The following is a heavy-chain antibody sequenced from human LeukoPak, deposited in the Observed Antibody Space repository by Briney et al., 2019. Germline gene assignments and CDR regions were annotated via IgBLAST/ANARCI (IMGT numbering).Heavy chain of an antibody. CDR2: IYYSGST. CDR3: ARDLNYGSYYYYYYYMDV. D-gene: IGHD3-10*01. CDR1: GGSISSSSYY. V-gene: IGHV4-39*07. Sequence: PSETLSLTCTVSGGSISSSSYYWGWIRQPPGKRLEWIGSIYYSGSTYYNPSLKSRVTISVDTSKNQFSLKLSSVTAADTAVYYCARDLNYGSYYYYYYYMDVWGKGTTVTVSS. J-gene: IGHJ6*03.